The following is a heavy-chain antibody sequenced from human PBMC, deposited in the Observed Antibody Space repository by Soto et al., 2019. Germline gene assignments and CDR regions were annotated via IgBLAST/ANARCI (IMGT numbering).Heavy chain of an antibody. D-gene: IGHD6-6*01. CDR3: ARDPGSSSSLLGL. Sequence: SETLSLTCVVSGGSFDTYYWNWIRQSPGKGLEWIGESNHRGSNNYSPSLKSRVTISLDTSKNQFSLKLTSVTAADTAAYYCARDPGSSSSLLGLWGQGTLVTVSS. J-gene: IGHJ4*02. V-gene: IGHV4-34*01. CDR1: GGSFDTYY. CDR2: SNHRGSN.